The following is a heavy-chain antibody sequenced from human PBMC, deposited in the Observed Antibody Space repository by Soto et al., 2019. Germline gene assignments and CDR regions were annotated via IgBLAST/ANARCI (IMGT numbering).Heavy chain of an antibody. Sequence: QVQLVESGGGVVPPGRSLRLSCAGSGFTFGNYGMHWLRQAPGKGLEWLTVISYDGGDKNYADSVKGRFAISRDNSQMTLYLQMNSLRAEDTAIYYCAKAGGAHKSPLDYWGQGVLVTVSS. D-gene: IGHD3-16*01. CDR2: ISYDGGDK. CDR3: AKAGGAHKSPLDY. J-gene: IGHJ4*02. V-gene: IGHV3-30*18. CDR1: GFTFGNYG.